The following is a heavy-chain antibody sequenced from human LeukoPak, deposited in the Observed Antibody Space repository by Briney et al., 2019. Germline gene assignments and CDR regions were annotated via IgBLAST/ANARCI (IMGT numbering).Heavy chain of an antibody. V-gene: IGHV1-2*02. D-gene: IGHD2-15*01. CDR2: ISAYNGNT. Sequence: GASVKVSCKASGYTFTGYYMHWVRQAPGQGLEWMGWISAYNGNTNYAQKFQGRVTMTRDTSISTAYMELSRLRSDDTAVYYCARVRRYCSGGSCYPTLNYWGQGTLVTVSS. CDR3: ARVRRYCSGGSCYPTLNY. CDR1: GYTFTGYY. J-gene: IGHJ4*02.